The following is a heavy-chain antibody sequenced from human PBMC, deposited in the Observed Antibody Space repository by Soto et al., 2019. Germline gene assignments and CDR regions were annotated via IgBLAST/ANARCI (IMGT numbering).Heavy chain of an antibody. CDR1: GYTFTDYY. Sequence: ASVKVSCKASGYTFTDYYIHWVRQAPGQGLEWVGWINPDSGGTNLAQRFQGRVTMTNDTSINTAYMELRSLRSDDTAVYYCAIRTGQLAIISEFEGDWFFEVWGRGTLVTVSS. CDR2: INPDSGGT. D-gene: IGHD2-2*01. J-gene: IGHJ2*01. V-gene: IGHV1-2*02. CDR3: AIRTGQLAIISEFEGDWFFEV.